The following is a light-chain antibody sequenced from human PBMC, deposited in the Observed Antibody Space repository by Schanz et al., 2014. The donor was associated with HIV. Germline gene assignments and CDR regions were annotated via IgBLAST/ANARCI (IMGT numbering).Light chain of an antibody. Sequence: QSVLTQPPSASGTPGQRVTISCSGSSSDIGSNTVNWYQQLPGTAPKLLIHSNNQRPSGVPVRFSGSKSGTSASLAISGLQADDEGDYYCTSYTTNRTVAFGGGTKLTVL. CDR1: SSDIGSNT. V-gene: IGLV1-44*01. CDR3: TSYTTNRTVA. CDR2: SNN. J-gene: IGLJ3*02.